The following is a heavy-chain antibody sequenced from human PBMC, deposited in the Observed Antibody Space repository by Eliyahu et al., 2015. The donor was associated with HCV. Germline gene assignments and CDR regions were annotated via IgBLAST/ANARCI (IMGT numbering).Heavy chain of an antibody. CDR3: ARQYGSGLWAFDY. Sequence: QLQLQEPGPRLVKPSETLSLTCTISGGSSIGSSYFWGWIRQSPGKGLEWIATTHYGGQTHYNPSLQSRVAISVDASKNQLSLTLSSVTAADTSLYYCARQYGSGLWAFDYWGQGTLVTVSS. V-gene: IGHV4-39*01. CDR1: GGSSIGSSYF. J-gene: IGHJ4*02. D-gene: IGHD6-19*01. CDR2: THYGGQT.